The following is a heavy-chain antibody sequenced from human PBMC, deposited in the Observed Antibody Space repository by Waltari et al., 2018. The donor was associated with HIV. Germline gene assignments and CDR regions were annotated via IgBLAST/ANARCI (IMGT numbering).Heavy chain of an antibody. D-gene: IGHD3-10*01. CDR2: VHASGNT. Sequence: QLQLQESGPRLVKPSETLSLTCTVSGASISSITDYWGWLRPPPGEGLEWVGTVHASGNTYYNPSLKSRITISVDPSKSLFSLKLSSVTAADTSTYYCVREFRIPGSGRRGHFFDYWGHGSPVTVSS. CDR1: GASISSITDY. V-gene: IGHV4-39*02. J-gene: IGHJ4*01. CDR3: VREFRIPGSGRRGHFFDY.